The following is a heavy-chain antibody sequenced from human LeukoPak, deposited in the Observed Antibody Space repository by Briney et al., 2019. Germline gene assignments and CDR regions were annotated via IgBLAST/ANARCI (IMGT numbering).Heavy chain of an antibody. J-gene: IGHJ5*02. CDR3: ARGNSGWYNWFDP. CDR1: GYIFNGYY. V-gene: IGHV1-2*02. D-gene: IGHD6-19*01. Sequence: VASVTVSCTASGYIFNGYYIHWVRQAPGQGLEWMGWINPNSGGTNYAQKFQGRVTMTRDTSISTAYMEMSRLRYDDTAVYYCARGNSGWYNWFDPWGQGTLVTVSS. CDR2: INPNSGGT.